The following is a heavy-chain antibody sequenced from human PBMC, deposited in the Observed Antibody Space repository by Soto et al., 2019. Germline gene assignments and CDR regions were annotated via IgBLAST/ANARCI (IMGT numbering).Heavy chain of an antibody. CDR1: GYTFTSYD. V-gene: IGHV1-8*01. CDR2: RNPNSGNT. Sequence: QVQLVQSGAEVKKPGASVKVSCKASGYTFTSYDINWVRQATGQGLEWMGWRNPNSGNTGYEQKIQGRVTMTRNTSISTPYLELSSLRSEDTAVYYCARATIFGVVITRHDAFDICGQGTIVTLSS. J-gene: IGHJ3*02. D-gene: IGHD3-3*01. CDR3: ARATIFGVVITRHDAFDI.